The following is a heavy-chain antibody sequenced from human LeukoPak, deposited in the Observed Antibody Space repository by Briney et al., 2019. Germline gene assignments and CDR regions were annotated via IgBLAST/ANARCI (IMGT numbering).Heavy chain of an antibody. D-gene: IGHD3-22*01. CDR3: ARHSSSGYYVFVY. Sequence: KPSETLSLTCTVSGGSINNYYWSWIRQPPGKGLEWIGHIYYSGSTNYIPSLKSRVTISIDTSKNQVAQKLSSVTAADTAVYYCARHSSSGYYVFVYWGQGTLVTVSS. V-gene: IGHV4-59*08. CDR1: GGSINNYY. CDR2: IYYSGST. J-gene: IGHJ4*02.